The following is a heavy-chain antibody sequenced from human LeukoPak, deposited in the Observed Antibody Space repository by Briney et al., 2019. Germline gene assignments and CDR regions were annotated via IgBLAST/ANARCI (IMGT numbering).Heavy chain of an antibody. Sequence: SFSSYAMNWVRQPPGKGLEWIGTTSYSGSTHYNPSLKSRVTISVDTSKNQFSLKLNSMTAADTAVYYCARRGIFGTFGYWGQGTLVTVSS. CDR1: SFSSYA. CDR2: TSYSGST. CDR3: ARRGIFGTFGY. J-gene: IGHJ4*02. V-gene: IGHV4-39*01. D-gene: IGHD3-3*01.